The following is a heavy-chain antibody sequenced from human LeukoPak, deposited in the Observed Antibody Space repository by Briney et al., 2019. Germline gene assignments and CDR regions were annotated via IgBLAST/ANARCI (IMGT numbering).Heavy chain of an antibody. CDR3: GRVGAAHPSDYGGYYYFDY. Sequence: ASVKVSCKVSGYTLTELPMHWVRQAPGKGLEWMGGFDPEDGETIYAQKFQGRVTMTEDTSTDTAYMELSSLTSDDTAVYYCGRVGAAHPSDYGGYYYFDYWGQGNLVTVSS. CDR2: FDPEDGET. J-gene: IGHJ4*02. D-gene: IGHD4-23*01. V-gene: IGHV1-24*01. CDR1: GYTLTELP.